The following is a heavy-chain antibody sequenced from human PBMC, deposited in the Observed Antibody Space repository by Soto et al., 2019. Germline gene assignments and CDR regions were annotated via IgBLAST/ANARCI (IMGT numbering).Heavy chain of an antibody. J-gene: IGHJ6*03. V-gene: IGHV3-15*07. CDR1: GFTFSNAW. CDR3: ARGENTVTTYYMDV. D-gene: IGHD4-17*01. Sequence: EVQLVESGGGLVKPGGSLRLSCAASGFTFSNAWMNWVRQAPGKGLEWVGRIKSKTDGGTTDYAAPVKGRFTISRDDSKNTLYLQMNSLRAEDTAVYYCARGENTVTTYYMDVWGKGTTVTVSS. CDR2: IKSKTDGGTT.